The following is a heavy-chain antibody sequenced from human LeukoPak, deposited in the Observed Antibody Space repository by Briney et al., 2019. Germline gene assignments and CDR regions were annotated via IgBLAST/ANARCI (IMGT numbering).Heavy chain of an antibody. CDR2: NTDGRTT. CDR3: ARDSTYMFDY. Sequence: NTDGRTTTYADSVKGRFTVARDNAKNTLYLEMNRLRAEDTAVYYCARDSTYMFDYWGQGTQVTVSS. D-gene: IGHD2-2*01. J-gene: IGHJ4*02. V-gene: IGHV3-74*01.